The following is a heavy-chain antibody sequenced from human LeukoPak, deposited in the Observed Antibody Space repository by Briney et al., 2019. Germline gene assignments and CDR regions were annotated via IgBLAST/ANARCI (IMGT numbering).Heavy chain of an antibody. J-gene: IGHJ4*02. D-gene: IGHD3-10*01. Sequence: GGSLRLSCAASGFTFSSYAMHWVRQAPGKGPLWVSHINGDGSTTNYADSVKGRFTISRDNAKNTLYLQMNSLRAEDTAVYYCAEAASVRGVSYWGQGTLVTVSS. CDR1: GFTFSSYA. V-gene: IGHV3-74*01. CDR3: AEAASVRGVSY. CDR2: INGDGSTT.